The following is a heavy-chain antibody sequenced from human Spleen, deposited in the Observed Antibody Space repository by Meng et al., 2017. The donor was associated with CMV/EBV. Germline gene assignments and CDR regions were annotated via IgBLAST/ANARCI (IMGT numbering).Heavy chain of an antibody. Sequence: GGSLRLSCAASGFTFSSYDMHWVRQATGKGLEWVSAIGTAGDTYYPGSVKGRFTVSRDNTRNTVNLQMNSLTTEDTALYFCARLSAGHWGQGTMVTVSS. CDR2: IGTAGDT. CDR3: ARLSAGH. CDR1: GFTFSSYD. J-gene: IGHJ4*02. V-gene: IGHV3-13*01.